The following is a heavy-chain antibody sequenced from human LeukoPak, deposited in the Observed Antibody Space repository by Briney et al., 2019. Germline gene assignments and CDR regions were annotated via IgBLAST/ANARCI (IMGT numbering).Heavy chain of an antibody. D-gene: IGHD3-22*01. J-gene: IGHJ3*02. CDR3: ARGYYYDNSGYPDALDI. V-gene: IGHV4-59*01. Sequence: SETLSLTCTVSGVSISPYYWSWIRQPPGKGLEWIWYIYYNGITSYNPSLKGRVTISVDTSKKQFALKLRSVTDADTAVYYCARGYYYDNSGYPDALDIWGQGTMVTVSS. CDR1: GVSISPYY. CDR2: IYYNGIT.